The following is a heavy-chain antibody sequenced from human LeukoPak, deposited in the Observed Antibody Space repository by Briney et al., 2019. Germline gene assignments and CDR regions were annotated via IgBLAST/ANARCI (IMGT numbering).Heavy chain of an antibody. V-gene: IGHV3-23*01. Sequence: GGSLRLSCAASGFTFRTYAMSWVRQAPGKGLEWVSAISGNGRNTYYADSVKGRFTISRDNSKNTLYLQMKSLRVEDTAVYYCARDSPRPPTYYYDSSDFWGQGTLVTVSS. D-gene: IGHD3-22*01. CDR1: GFTFRTYA. CDR3: ARDSPRPPTYYYDSSDF. J-gene: IGHJ4*02. CDR2: ISGNGRNT.